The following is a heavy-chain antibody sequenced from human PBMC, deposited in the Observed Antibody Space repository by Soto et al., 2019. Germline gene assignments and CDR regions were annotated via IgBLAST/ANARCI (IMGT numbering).Heavy chain of an antibody. Sequence: SETLSLTCAVYGGSFSGYYWSWIRQPPGKGLEWIGEINHSGSTNYNPSLKSRVTISVDTSKNQFSLKLSSVTAADTAVYYCARFRGYSGQYYFDYWGQGTLVTVSS. CDR1: GGSFSGYY. V-gene: IGHV4-34*01. CDR3: ARFRGYSGQYYFDY. D-gene: IGHD5-12*01. CDR2: INHSGST. J-gene: IGHJ4*02.